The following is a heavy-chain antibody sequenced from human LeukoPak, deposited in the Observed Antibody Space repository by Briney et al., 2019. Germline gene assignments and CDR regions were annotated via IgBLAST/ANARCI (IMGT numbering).Heavy chain of an antibody. CDR2: ISFDGSNK. CDR1: GFTFSNYA. J-gene: IGHJ6*04. CDR3: AELGITMIGGV. D-gene: IGHD3-10*02. Sequence: GGSLRLSCAASGFTFSNYAMHWVRQAPGKGLEWVAVISFDGSNKYYADSVEGRFTISRDNAKNSLYLQMNSLRAEDTAVYYCAELGITMIGGVWGKGTTVTISS. V-gene: IGHV3-30*04.